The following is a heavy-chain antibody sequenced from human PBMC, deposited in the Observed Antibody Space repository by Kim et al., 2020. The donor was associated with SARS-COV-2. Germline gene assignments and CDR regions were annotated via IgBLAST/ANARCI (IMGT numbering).Heavy chain of an antibody. J-gene: IGHJ4*02. V-gene: IGHV3-21*01. Sequence: DSVKGRFTISRDNAKNSLYLQMNSLRAEDTAVYYCARDLADSSGYYCFDYWGQGTLVTVSS. D-gene: IGHD3-22*01. CDR3: ARDLADSSGYYCFDY.